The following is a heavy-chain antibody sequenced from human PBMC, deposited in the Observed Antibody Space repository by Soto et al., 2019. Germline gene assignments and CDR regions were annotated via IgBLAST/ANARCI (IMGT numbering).Heavy chain of an antibody. CDR3: GRDDEGGSHCDLGV. J-gene: IGHJ1*01. V-gene: IGHV3-30-3*01. CDR1: GFTFSSHA. CDR2: ISSDGSNK. Sequence: QVQLVESGGGVVQPGRSLRLSCAVSGFTFSSHAMHWVRQAPGKGLEWVTLISSDGSNKYFADSVKGRFTTSRDDSKNPMYLTMTGLRVEDTAVYYCGRDDEGGSHCDLGVWGQGALVTVSS. D-gene: IGHD1-26*01.